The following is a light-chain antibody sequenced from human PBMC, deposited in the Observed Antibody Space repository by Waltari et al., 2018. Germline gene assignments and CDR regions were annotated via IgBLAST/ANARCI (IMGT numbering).Light chain of an antibody. CDR1: QSVRSN. J-gene: IGKJ4*01. V-gene: IGKV3-15*01. CDR3: QQYSIWPPLT. Sequence: EIVMTLSPATLSVSPGERVSLSCRASQSVRSNLAWYQQKPGQSPRLLIYGASTRATDIPARFSGSGSGTEFTLVISSLQSEDFAVYYCQQYSIWPPLTFGGGTKVEIK. CDR2: GAS.